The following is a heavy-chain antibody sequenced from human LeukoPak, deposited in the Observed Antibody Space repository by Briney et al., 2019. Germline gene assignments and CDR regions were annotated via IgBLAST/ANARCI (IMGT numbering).Heavy chain of an antibody. Sequence: SETLSLTCSVSGGSISTYYWSWVRQPAGKGLEWIGRIYTSGGTNYNPSLKSRVTMSVDTSKNQFSLKLTSVTAADTAVYYCARDYGGSLGLLPSYYYYYYMDVWGKGTTVTVSS. D-gene: IGHD3-16*01. CDR3: ARDYGGSLGLLPSYYYYYYMDV. CDR2: IYTSGGT. J-gene: IGHJ6*03. CDR1: GGSISTYY. V-gene: IGHV4-4*07.